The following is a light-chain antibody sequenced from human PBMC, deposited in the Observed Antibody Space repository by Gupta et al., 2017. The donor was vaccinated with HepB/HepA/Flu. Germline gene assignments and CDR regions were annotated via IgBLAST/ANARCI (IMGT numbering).Light chain of an antibody. CDR1: ENIRSS. Sequence: VLTQSPDFLSVTPKEKVTITCRASENIRSSLHWYQQRPEQSPKLLIKFVSQSLSGVPSRFSGSGSGTDFTLTINSLEPQHAATSYCHQCSSLPWTFGQGTKVEIK. V-gene: IGKV6-21*01. CDR3: HQCSSLPWT. J-gene: IGKJ1*01. CDR2: FVS.